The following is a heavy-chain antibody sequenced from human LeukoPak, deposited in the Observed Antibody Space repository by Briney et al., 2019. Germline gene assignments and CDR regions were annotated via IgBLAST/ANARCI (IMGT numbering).Heavy chain of an antibody. J-gene: IGHJ4*02. CDR3: ARGIWFGELSTFDY. D-gene: IGHD3-10*01. V-gene: IGHV3-53*01. CDR2: IYSGGST. CDR1: GFTVSSNY. Sequence: GGSLRLSCAASGFTVSSNYMSWVRQAPGKGLEWVSVIYSGGSTYYADSVKGRFTISRDNSKNTLYLQMNSLRAEDTAVYYCARGIWFGELSTFDYWGQGTLVTVYS.